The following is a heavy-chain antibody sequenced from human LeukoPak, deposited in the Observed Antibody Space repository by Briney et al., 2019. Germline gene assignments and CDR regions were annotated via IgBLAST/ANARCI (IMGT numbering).Heavy chain of an antibody. J-gene: IGHJ3*02. CDR1: GFTLSSYS. CDR3: ARAKFDSSYYYYRGFDI. Sequence: GGSLRLSCAASGFTLSSYSMNWVRQAPGKGLEWVSSISSSSSYIYDADSVKGRFTISRDNAKNSLYLQMNSLRAEDTAVYYCARAKFDSSYYYYRGFDIWGQGTMVTVSS. D-gene: IGHD3-22*01. V-gene: IGHV3-21*06. CDR2: ISSSSSYI.